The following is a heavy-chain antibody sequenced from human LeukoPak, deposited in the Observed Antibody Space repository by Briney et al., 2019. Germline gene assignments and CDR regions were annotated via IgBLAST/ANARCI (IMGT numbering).Heavy chain of an antibody. CDR3: ARGLGDGYYYYMDD. CDR1: GYTFSSYA. CDR2: IIPIFGIA. J-gene: IGHJ6*03. D-gene: IGHD2-21*01. V-gene: IGHV1-69*13. Sequence: GASVKVSCKASGYTFSSYAISWVRQAPGQGLEWMGGIIPIFGIANYAQKFQGRVTITGDESTSTAYMELSRLRSEDTAVYYCARGLGDGYYYYMDDWGNGTPVTVSS.